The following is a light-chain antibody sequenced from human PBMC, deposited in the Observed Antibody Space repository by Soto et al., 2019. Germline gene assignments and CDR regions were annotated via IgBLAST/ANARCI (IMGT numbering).Light chain of an antibody. CDR1: QSVSSY. CDR2: DAS. V-gene: IGKV3-11*01. CDR3: QQRSNRIT. Sequence: EIVLTQSPATLSLSPGEIATLSCRASQSVSSYLAWYQHKPGQAPRLLIYDASNRATGIPARFSGSGSGTDFTLTISSLEPEDFAGSYCQQRSNRITFGQGTRLEIK. J-gene: IGKJ5*01.